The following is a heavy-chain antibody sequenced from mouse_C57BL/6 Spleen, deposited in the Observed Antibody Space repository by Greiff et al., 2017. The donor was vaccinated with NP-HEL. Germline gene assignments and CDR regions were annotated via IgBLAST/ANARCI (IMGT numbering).Heavy chain of an antibody. Sequence: VQLQQSGAELVKPGASVKLSCKASGYTFTSYWMQWVKQRPGQGLEWIGEIDPSDSYTNYNQKFKGKATLTVDTSSSTAYMQLSSLTSEDSAVYYCARRNGNYPSWFAYWGQGTLVTVSA. V-gene: IGHV1-50*01. CDR3: ARRNGNYPSWFAY. CDR1: GYTFTSYW. CDR2: IDPSDSYT. J-gene: IGHJ3*01. D-gene: IGHD2-1*01.